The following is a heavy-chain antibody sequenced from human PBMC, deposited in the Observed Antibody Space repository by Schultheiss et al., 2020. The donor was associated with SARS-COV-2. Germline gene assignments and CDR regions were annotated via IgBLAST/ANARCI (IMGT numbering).Heavy chain of an antibody. CDR2: IYWDDDK. J-gene: IGHJ6*03. Sequence: SGPTLVKPTQTLTLTCTFSGFSLSTSGVGVGWIRQPPGKALEWLALIYWDDDKRYSPSLKSRLTISKDTSKSQVVLTMTNMDPVDTATYYCARISYYYYYYYMDVWGKGTTVTVSS. CDR3: ARISYYYYYYYMDV. V-gene: IGHV2-5*02. CDR1: GFSLSTSGVG. D-gene: IGHD3-3*01.